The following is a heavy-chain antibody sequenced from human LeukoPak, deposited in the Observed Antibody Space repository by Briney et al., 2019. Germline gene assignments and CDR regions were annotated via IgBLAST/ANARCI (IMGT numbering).Heavy chain of an antibody. CDR1: GFTFSSYA. CDR3: ARSVVVTAFRVFDY. Sequence: GGSLRLSCAASGFTFSSYAMSWVRQAPGKGLEWVSAISGSGASTYYADSVKGRFTISRDNSKNTLYLQINSLRAEDAAACYCARSVVVTAFRVFDYWGQGTLVTVSS. V-gene: IGHV3-23*01. CDR2: ISGSGAST. J-gene: IGHJ4*02. D-gene: IGHD2-21*02.